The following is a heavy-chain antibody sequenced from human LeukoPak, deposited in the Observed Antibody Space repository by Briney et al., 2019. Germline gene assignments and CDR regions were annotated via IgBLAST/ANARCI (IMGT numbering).Heavy chain of an antibody. V-gene: IGHV3-23*01. D-gene: IGHD6-6*01. CDR1: GFTFSSYA. CDR3: AKACSSSSFRYYFDY. Sequence: GSLRLSCAASGFTFSSYAIIWVRQAPGKGLEWVSAISGSGGSTYYADSVKGRFTISRDNSKNTLYLQMNSLRAEDTAVYYCAKACSSSSFRYYFDYWGQGTLVTVSS. J-gene: IGHJ4*02. CDR2: ISGSGGST.